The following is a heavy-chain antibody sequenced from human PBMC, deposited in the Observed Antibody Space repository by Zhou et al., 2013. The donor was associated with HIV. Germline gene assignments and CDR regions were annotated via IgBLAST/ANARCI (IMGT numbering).Heavy chain of an antibody. CDR3: ARAYPLRSMVRGVGWFDP. Sequence: QVQLVQSGAEVKKPGASVKVSCKASGYTFTGYYMHWVRQAPGQGLEWMGWINPNSGGTNYAQKFQGRVTMTRDTSISTAYMELSRLRSDDTAVYYCARAYPLRSMVRGVGWFDPWAREPWSPSPQ. CDR1: GYTFTGYY. CDR2: INPNSGGT. V-gene: IGHV1-2*02. J-gene: IGHJ5*02. D-gene: IGHD3-10*01.